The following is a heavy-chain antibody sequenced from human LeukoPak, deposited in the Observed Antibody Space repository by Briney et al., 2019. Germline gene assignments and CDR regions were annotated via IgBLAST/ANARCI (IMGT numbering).Heavy chain of an antibody. CDR3: ARAPYYYGSSGYPY. D-gene: IGHD3-22*01. CDR1: GFTFSSYS. CDR2: ISSSSSTI. Sequence: GGSLRLSCAASGFTFSSYSMNWVRQAPGKGLEWVSYISSSSSTIYYADSVKGRFTISRDNAKNSLYLQMNSLRAEDTAVYYCARAPYYYGSSGYPYWGQGTLVTVSS. V-gene: IGHV3-48*01. J-gene: IGHJ4*02.